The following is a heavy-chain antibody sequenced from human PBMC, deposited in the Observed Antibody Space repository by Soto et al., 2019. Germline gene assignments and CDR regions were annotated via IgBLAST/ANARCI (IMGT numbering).Heavy chain of an antibody. D-gene: IGHD1-26*01. CDR3: ARGSGSYYVWFDP. J-gene: IGHJ5*02. V-gene: IGHV4-61*01. CDR2: IYYSGST. CDR1: GGSVSSGSYY. Sequence: QVQLQESGPGLVKPSETLSLTCTVSGGSVSSGSYYWSWIRQPPWKGLEWIGYIYYSGSTNYNPSLKSRVTISVDTSKNQFSLKLSSVTAADTAVYYCARGSGSYYVWFDPWGQGTLVTVSS.